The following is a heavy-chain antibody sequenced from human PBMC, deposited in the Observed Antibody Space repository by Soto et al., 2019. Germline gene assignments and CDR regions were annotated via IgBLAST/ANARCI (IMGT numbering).Heavy chain of an antibody. D-gene: IGHD5-12*01. CDR3: ARERIVAFDY. CDR1: GFTFSSYA. CDR2: ISYDGSNK. V-gene: IGHV3-30-3*01. Sequence: VGSLRLSCAASGFTFSSYAMHWVRQAPGKGLEWVAVISYDGSNKYYADSVKGRFTISRDNSKNTLYLQMNSLRAEDTAVYYCARERIVAFDYWGQGTLVTVSS. J-gene: IGHJ4*02.